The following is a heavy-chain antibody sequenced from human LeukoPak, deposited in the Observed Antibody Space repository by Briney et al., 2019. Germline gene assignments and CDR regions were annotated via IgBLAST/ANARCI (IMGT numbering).Heavy chain of an antibody. Sequence: PSETLSLTCTVSGYSISSGYYWGWIRQPPGKGLEWIGTIRHSGTTYYNPSLNSRVTISVDTSKNQISLKLSSVTAADTAVYYCARAEINDYNRYWGQGILVIVSS. CDR2: IRHSGTT. V-gene: IGHV4-38-2*02. D-gene: IGHD5-24*01. J-gene: IGHJ4*02. CDR3: ARAEINDYNRY. CDR1: GYSISSGYY.